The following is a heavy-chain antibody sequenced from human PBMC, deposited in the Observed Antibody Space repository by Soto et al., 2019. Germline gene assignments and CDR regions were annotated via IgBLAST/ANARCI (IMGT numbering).Heavy chain of an antibody. CDR3: ATVFRSSNFNY. CDR1: GLSFSDYY. CDR2: ITSSSSTI. Sequence: PGGSMRLSCAASGLSFSDYYMSWIRQAPGKGLEWIAYITSSSSTIYYADSAKGRFTISRNDAKNSLYLQLDSLRAEDTAVYYCATVFRSSNFNYWGQGTLVTVSS. V-gene: IGHV3-11*01. D-gene: IGHD3-10*02. J-gene: IGHJ4*02.